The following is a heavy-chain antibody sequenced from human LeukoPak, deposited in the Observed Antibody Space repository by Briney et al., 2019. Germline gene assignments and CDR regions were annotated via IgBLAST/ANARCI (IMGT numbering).Heavy chain of an antibody. CDR2: ISGSGGST. CDR1: GFTFSSYG. CDR3: ARESFAARWD. D-gene: IGHD6-6*01. Sequence: PGGSLRLSCAASGFTFSSYGMSWVRQAPGKGLEWVSAISGSGGSTYYADSVKGRFTISRDNAKNSLYLQMNSLTAEDTAVYYCARESFAARWDWGQGTLVTVSS. V-gene: IGHV3-23*01. J-gene: IGHJ4*02.